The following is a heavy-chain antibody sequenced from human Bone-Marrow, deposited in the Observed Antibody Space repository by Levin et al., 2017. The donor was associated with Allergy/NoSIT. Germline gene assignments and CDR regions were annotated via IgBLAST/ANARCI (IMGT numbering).Heavy chain of an antibody. Sequence: GGSLRLSCAASGFSFTYYAMSWVRQAPGKGLEWVSSISGTNGITSYAGSVKGRFTVSRDNSKNTLYLQMNSLRAEDTATYYCAKHGYDYSVYVGWLDPWGQGTLVTVSS. CDR2: ISGTNGIT. CDR3: AKHGYDYSVYVGWLDP. J-gene: IGHJ5*02. CDR1: GFSFTYYA. V-gene: IGHV3-23*01. D-gene: IGHD4-17*01.